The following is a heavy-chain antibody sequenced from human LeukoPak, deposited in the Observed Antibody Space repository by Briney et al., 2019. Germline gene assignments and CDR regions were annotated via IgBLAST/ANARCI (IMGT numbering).Heavy chain of an antibody. J-gene: IGHJ4*02. D-gene: IGHD2-15*01. Sequence: GGSLRLSCAASGFTFSVFWMSWVRQAPGKGLEWVANIKQDGSEKYYVDSVKGRFAISRDNDNNSMYLQINSLRAEDTAVYYCARYHGGYFAYWGQGTLVTVSS. CDR3: ARYHGGYFAY. V-gene: IGHV3-7*01. CDR1: GFTFSVFW. CDR2: IKQDGSEK.